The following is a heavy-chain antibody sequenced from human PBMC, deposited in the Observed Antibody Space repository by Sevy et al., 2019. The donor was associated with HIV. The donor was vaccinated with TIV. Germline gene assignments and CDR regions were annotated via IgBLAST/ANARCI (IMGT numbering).Heavy chain of an antibody. CDR2: ISWDGGST. CDR3: AKDTLTTRVGSASAFHDAFDI. D-gene: IGHD4-4*01. J-gene: IGHJ3*02. V-gene: IGHV3-43D*04. CDR1: GFTFDDYA. Sequence: GGSLRLSCAASGFTFDDYAMHWVRQAPGKGLEWVSLISWDGGSTYYADSVKGRFTISRDNSKNSPYLQMNSLRAEDTALYYCAKDTLTTRVGSASAFHDAFDIWGQGTMVTVSS.